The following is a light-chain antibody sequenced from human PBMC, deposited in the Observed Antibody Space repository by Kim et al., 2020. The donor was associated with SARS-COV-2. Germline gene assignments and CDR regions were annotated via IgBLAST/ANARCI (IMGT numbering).Light chain of an antibody. CDR3: QTWGTGIHVV. Sequence: QLVLTQSPSASASLGASVKLTCTLSSGHSNYAIAWHQQQPEKGPRYLLKLNSDGSHNKGDGIPDRFSGFSSGAERYLIISSLQSEDEGDYYCQTWGTGIHVVFGGGSQLTVL. J-gene: IGLJ2*01. CDR2: LNSDGSH. V-gene: IGLV4-69*01. CDR1: SGHSNYA.